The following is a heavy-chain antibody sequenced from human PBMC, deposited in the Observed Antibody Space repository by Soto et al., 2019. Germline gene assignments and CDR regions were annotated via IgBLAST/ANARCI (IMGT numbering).Heavy chain of an antibody. CDR1: GYTFTSYA. D-gene: IGHD6-13*01. V-gene: IGHV1-3*01. J-gene: IGHJ3*02. Sequence: QVQLVQSGAEVKKPGASVKVSCKASGYTFTSYAMHWVRQAPGQRLEWMGWINAGNGNTKYPQKFQGRVTITRDTSASTAYMELSSLRSEDTAVYYCERQILVSSSLDHDAFDIWGQGTMVTGSS. CDR3: ERQILVSSSLDHDAFDI. CDR2: INAGNGNT.